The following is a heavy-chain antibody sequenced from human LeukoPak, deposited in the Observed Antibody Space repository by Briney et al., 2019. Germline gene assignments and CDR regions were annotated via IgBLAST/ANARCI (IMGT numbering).Heavy chain of an antibody. Sequence: GGPLRLSCAASGLTFSNYAMSWVRQAPGKGLEWVSTVVGSGSGTYYADSVKGRFTISRDNSKNTLYLQMNSLRAEDTAVYYCAKGPSGSYSFDYWGQGTLVTVSS. V-gene: IGHV3-23*01. CDR1: GLTFSNYA. CDR2: VVGSGSGT. J-gene: IGHJ4*02. CDR3: AKGPSGSYSFDY. D-gene: IGHD1-26*01.